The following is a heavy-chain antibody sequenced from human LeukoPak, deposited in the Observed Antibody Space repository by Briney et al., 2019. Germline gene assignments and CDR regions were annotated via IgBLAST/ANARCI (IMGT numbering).Heavy chain of an antibody. D-gene: IGHD4-17*01. V-gene: IGHV1-46*01. J-gene: IGHJ4*02. Sequence: ASVKVSCKASGYTFSSYYIHWVRQAPGQGLEWMGISNPNGGSTRYAQKFQGRVTMTRDTSTSTVYMELSSLRSEDTAVYYCTREAGYGDFDYWGQGTLVTVSS. CDR3: TREAGYGDFDY. CDR1: GYTFSSYY. CDR2: SNPNGGST.